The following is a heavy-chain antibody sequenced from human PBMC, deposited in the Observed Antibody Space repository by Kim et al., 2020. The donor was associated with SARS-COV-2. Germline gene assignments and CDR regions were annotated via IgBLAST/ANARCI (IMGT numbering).Heavy chain of an antibody. Sequence: GGSLRLSCATSGFTFTSPDMHWVRQSAGKGLEWVSSIINAGDTYYRDSVKGRFTISRDRAEKSLYLQMNSVRVEDTAVYYCGRSGGWWCIDFWGQGTPVTVSS. CDR1: GFTFTSPD. CDR3: GRSGGWWCIDF. V-gene: IGHV3-13*01. CDR2: IINAGDT. J-gene: IGHJ4*02. D-gene: IGHD2-21*01.